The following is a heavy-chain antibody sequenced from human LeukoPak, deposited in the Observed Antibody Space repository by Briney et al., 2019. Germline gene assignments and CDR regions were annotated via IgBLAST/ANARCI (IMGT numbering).Heavy chain of an antibody. D-gene: IGHD4-11*01. CDR3: ARVDLQQYYYYYMDV. J-gene: IGHJ6*03. CDR2: IYTSGST. CDR1: GGSISSYY. V-gene: IGHV4-4*07. Sequence: PSETLSLTCTVSGGSISSYYWSWIRQPAGKGLEWIGRIYTSGSTNYNPSLKSRVTMSVDTSKNQFSLKLSSVTAADTAVYYCARVDLQQYYYYYMDVWGKGTTVTVSS.